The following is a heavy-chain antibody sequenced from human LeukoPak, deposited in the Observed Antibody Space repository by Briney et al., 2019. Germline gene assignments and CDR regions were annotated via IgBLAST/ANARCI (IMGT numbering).Heavy chain of an antibody. V-gene: IGHV1-8*03. Sequence: ASVKVSCKASGYTFTSYDINWVRQATGQGLEWMGWMNPNSGNTGYAQKFQGRVTITRNTSISTAYMELSSLRSEDTAVYYCARGRSTIFGVATDAFDIWGQGTMVTVSS. J-gene: IGHJ3*02. CDR1: GYTFTSYD. D-gene: IGHD3-3*01. CDR3: ARGRSTIFGVATDAFDI. CDR2: MNPNSGNT.